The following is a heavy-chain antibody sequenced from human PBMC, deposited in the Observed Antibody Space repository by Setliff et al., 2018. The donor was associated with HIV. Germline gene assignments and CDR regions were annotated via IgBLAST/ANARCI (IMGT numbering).Heavy chain of an antibody. V-gene: IGHV3-72*01. CDR2: TRNKANGYIT. Sequence: PGGSLRLSCAASGFTLSDYYIDWVRQAPGKGLEWVGRTRNKANGYITEYGASVQGRFTISRDNSKDSLSLQMNNLKAEDTAVYYCVRAAAGLDIWSQGIRVTVSS. CDR3: VRAAAGLDI. J-gene: IGHJ4*02. CDR1: GFTLSDYY.